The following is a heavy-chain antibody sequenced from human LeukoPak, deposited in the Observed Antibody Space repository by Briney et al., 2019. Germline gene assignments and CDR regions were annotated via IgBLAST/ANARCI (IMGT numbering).Heavy chain of an antibody. J-gene: IGHJ4*02. CDR2: ISGSGGST. D-gene: IGHD3-22*01. V-gene: IGHV3-23*01. Sequence: GGSLRLSCAASGFTFSSYAMSWVRQAPGKGLEWVSAISGSGGSTYYADSVKGRFTISKDNSKNTLYLQMNSLGAEDTPVYYCAKDQGRYYDSSGYYPFDYWGQGTLVTVSS. CDR1: GFTFSSYA. CDR3: AKDQGRYYDSSGYYPFDY.